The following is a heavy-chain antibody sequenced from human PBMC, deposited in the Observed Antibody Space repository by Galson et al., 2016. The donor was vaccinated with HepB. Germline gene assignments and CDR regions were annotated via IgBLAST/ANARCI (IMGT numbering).Heavy chain of an antibody. CDR1: GFTFNTYA. CDR2: IWYDGSHK. CDR3: ARGPEEAPQNYFDY. Sequence: SLRLSCAASGFTFNTYAMHWVRQAPGKGPEWVAIIWYDGSHKFYADSVEGRFTISRDNSKKTMYLQMNSLRAEDTAVYYCARGPEEAPQNYFDYWGQGTLVTVSS. V-gene: IGHV3-33*01. J-gene: IGHJ4*01.